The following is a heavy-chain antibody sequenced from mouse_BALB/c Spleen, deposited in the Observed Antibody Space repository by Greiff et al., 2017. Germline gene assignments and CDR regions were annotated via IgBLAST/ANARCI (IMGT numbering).Heavy chain of an antibody. CDR2: IYPYNGGT. Sequence: VQLKQSGPELVKPGASVKISCKASGYTFTDYNMHWVKQSHGKSLEWIGYIYPYNGGTGYNQKFKSKATLTVDNSSSTAYMELRSLTSEDSAVYYCAGTGPFAYWGQGTLVTVSA. J-gene: IGHJ3*01. CDR1: GYTFTDYN. D-gene: IGHD4-1*01. CDR3: AGTGPFAY. V-gene: IGHV1S29*02.